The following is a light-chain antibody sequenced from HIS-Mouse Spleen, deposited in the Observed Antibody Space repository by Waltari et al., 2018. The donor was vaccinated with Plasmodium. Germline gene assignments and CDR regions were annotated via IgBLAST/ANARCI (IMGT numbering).Light chain of an antibody. CDR1: SLRSYY. CDR3: NAGDSSGNHWV. J-gene: IGLJ3*02. Sequence: SSELTQDPAVSVALGQTVRITCQGDSLRSYYASWYQQKPGQAPVLVIYGKNNRPSGIPDRCSGSSSGNTASLTITGAQAEDEADYYCNAGDSSGNHWVFGGGTKLTVL. V-gene: IGLV3-19*01. CDR2: GKN.